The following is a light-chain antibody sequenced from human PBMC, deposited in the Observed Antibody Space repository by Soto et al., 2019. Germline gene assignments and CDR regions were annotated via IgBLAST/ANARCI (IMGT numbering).Light chain of an antibody. CDR2: DAS. V-gene: IGKV3-11*01. J-gene: IGKJ2*01. CDR1: QSISTY. CDR3: QQGYSYPYT. Sequence: EIVLTQSPATLSLSPGERATLSCRASQSISTYLAWYQQKPGQPPRLLIYDASDRATGIPARFSGSGSGTDFTLTISSLEPEDFAVYYCQQGYSYPYTFGPGTKLQIK.